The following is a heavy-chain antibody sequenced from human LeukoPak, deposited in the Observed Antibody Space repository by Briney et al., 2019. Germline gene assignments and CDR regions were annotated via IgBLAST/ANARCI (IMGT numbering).Heavy chain of an antibody. Sequence: ASVKVSCKAAGYTFTSYDINWVRQATGQGLERMGWMNPNSGNTGYAQKFQGRVTMTRNTSISTAYMELSSLRSEDTAVYYCARAPGTTVTNWFDPWGQGTLVTVSS. CDR2: MNPNSGNT. D-gene: IGHD4-17*01. V-gene: IGHV1-8*01. CDR3: ARAPGTTVTNWFDP. CDR1: GYTFTSYD. J-gene: IGHJ5*02.